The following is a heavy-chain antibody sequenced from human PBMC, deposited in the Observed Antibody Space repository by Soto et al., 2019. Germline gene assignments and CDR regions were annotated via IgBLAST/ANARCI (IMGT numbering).Heavy chain of an antibody. J-gene: IGHJ4*02. D-gene: IGHD7-27*01. CDR3: ASPCSGDWEGFDY. V-gene: IGHV1-2*02. CDR2: INPNSGGT. CDR1: GYTFTGYY. Sequence: ASVKVSCKASGYTFTGYYMHWVRQAPGQGLEWMGWINPNSGGTNYAQKFQGRVTMTRDTSISTAYMELSRLRSDDTAVYYCASPCSGDWEGFDYWGQGTLVTVSS.